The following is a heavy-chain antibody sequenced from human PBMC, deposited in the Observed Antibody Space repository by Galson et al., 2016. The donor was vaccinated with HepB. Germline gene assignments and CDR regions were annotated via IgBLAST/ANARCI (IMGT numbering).Heavy chain of an antibody. V-gene: IGHV1-69*13. J-gene: IGHJ5*02. CDR3: ARELRPLGFDP. CDR1: GGTFTSYS. CDR2: IIPIFGRA. Sequence: SVKVSCKASGGTFTSYSVSWVRQAPGQGLEWIGGIIPIFGRAIYAQQFQGGVTITADESTSTVYMGLSSLRSEDTAVYYCARELRPLGFDPWGQGTLVTVSS.